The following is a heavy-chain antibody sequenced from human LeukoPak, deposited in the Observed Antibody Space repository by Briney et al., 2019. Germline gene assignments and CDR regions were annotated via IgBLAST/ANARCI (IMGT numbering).Heavy chain of an antibody. CDR1: GFTFGSYS. CDR3: VRDGAVVTSGSYPWRYFQY. V-gene: IGHV3-48*04. J-gene: IGHJ1*01. D-gene: IGHD3-10*01. Sequence: GGSLRLSCAGSGFTFGSYSMNWVRHAPGKGLEWVSYIGHTGSITDYADAVKGRFTISRDNAKNSLYLQMNTLRAEDTAVYYCVRDGAVVTSGSYPWRYFQYWGQGTLVTVSS. CDR2: IGHTGSIT.